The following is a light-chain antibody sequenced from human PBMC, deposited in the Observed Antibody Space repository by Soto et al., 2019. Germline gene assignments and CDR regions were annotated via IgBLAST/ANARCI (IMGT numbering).Light chain of an antibody. CDR1: QSVSSSY. V-gene: IGKV3-20*01. CDR3: QQYGSSPRT. J-gene: IGKJ1*01. CDR2: DAS. Sequence: EIVLTQSPGTLSLSPGERATLSCRASQSVSSSYLAWYQQKPGQAPRLLIYDASSRATGIPDRFSGSGSGTEFILTISIMEPEDFAVYYCQQYGSSPRTFGQVTKVEIK.